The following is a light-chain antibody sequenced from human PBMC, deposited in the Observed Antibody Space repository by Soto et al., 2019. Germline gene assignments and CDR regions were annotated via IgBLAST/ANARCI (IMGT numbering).Light chain of an antibody. CDR2: SNN. CDR1: SSNIGSNT. CDR3: ATWDDSLNGGV. J-gene: IGLJ3*02. Sequence: QSALTQPPSASATPGQRVTISCSGGSSNIGSNTVNWYQQLPGTAPKLLIYSNNQRPSGVPDRFSGSKSGTSASLAISGLQSEDEADYYCATWDDSLNGGVFGGGPKLTVL. V-gene: IGLV1-44*01.